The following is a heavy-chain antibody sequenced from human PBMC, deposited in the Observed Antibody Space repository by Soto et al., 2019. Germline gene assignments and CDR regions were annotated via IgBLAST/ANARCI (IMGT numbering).Heavy chain of an antibody. J-gene: IGHJ4*02. CDR3: AISQDRGGRTTFIY. CDR2: INWKSDI. D-gene: IGHD3-16*01. V-gene: IGHV3-9*01. CDR1: GFTFDDNA. Sequence: GGCLRLSCAVSGFTFDDNAMHWVRQAPEKGLEWVSGINWKSDIGYADSVKGRFTISRDNAETSLYLQMNSLRAEDTALYYCAISQDRGGRTTFIYWGQGTQVTVSS.